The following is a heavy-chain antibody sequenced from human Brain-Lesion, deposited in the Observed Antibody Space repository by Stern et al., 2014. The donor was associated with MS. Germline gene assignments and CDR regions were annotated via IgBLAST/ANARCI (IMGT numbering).Heavy chain of an antibody. Sequence: QVQLVQSGPGLVKPSGTLSLTCAVSGGSISSSNWWRWVRQSPGKGLEWIGESYHSGCPNYSPSFESRVIISVDKSKNQFSLKLSYLTAADTAVYYCARELPDLNAFDIWGQGTMVTVSS. CDR2: SYHSGCP. J-gene: IGHJ3*02. V-gene: IGHV4-4*02. D-gene: IGHD1-14*01. CDR1: GGSISSSNW. CDR3: ARELPDLNAFDI.